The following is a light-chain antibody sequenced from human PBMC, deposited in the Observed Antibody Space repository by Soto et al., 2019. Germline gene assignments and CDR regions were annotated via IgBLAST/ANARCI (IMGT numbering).Light chain of an antibody. CDR3: QQYNNWPPDT. CDR1: QSVSSN. J-gene: IGKJ5*01. CDR2: GAS. Sequence: EIVMTQSPATLSVSPGERATLSCRASQSVSSNLAWYQQKPGQAPRLLIYGASTRATGIPARFSGSGSGTEFTLTISSLPSEDFAVYYWQQYNNWPPDTFGQGTRLEIK. V-gene: IGKV3-15*01.